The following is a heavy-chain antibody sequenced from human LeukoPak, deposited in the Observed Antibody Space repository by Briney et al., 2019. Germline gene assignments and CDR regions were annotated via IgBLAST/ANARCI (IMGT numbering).Heavy chain of an antibody. CDR2: VFHSGTT. J-gene: IGHJ3*02. CDR1: GDSLTSHF. V-gene: IGHV4-59*08. Sequence: SETLSLTCNVSGDSLTSHFRSWIRQTPGKGLEWIGYVFHSGTTNYSPSLKSRVTISLDTSKRQFYLRLASVTAADTAVYYCARRRATVTDAFDIWGRGTMVSVSS. CDR3: ARRRATVTDAFDI. D-gene: IGHD3-10*01.